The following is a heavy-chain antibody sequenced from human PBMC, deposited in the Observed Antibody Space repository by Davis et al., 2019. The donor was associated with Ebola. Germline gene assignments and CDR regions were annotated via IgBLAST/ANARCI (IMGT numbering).Heavy chain of an antibody. J-gene: IGHJ4*02. V-gene: IGHV3-21*01. D-gene: IGHD3-3*01. Sequence: GESLKISCAASGFTFSSYSMNWVRQAPGKGLEWVSSISSSSSYIYYADSVKGRFTISRDNSKNTLYLQMNSLRAEDTAVYYCARGGVLRFLEWLSDYWGQGTLVTVSS. CDR2: ISSSSSYI. CDR3: ARGGVLRFLEWLSDY. CDR1: GFTFSSYS.